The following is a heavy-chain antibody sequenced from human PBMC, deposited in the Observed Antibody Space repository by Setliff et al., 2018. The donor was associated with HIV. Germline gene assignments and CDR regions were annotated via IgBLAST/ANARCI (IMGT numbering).Heavy chain of an antibody. CDR3: AKPTIGIYPRSFDL. Sequence: GESLKISCEASGFAFSTFDMNWVRQSPGKGLEWVSGVSPGSHTTHYAESVKGRFTVSRDDSNNMLFLQMTSLGDDDTAIYYCAKPTIGIYPRSFDLWGPGTMVTVSS. CDR2: VSPGSHTT. J-gene: IGHJ3*01. D-gene: IGHD1-26*01. CDR1: GFAFSTFD. V-gene: IGHV3-23*01.